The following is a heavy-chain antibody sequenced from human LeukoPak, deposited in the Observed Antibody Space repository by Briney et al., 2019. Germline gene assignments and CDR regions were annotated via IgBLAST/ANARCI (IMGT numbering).Heavy chain of an antibody. CDR1: GGSISSSSYY. Sequence: PSETLSLTCTVSGGSISSSSYYWGWIRQHPGKGLEWIGYIYYSGSTYYNPSLKSRVTISVDTSKNQFSLKLSSVTAADTAVYYCARDGGTNYPWFDPWGQGTLVTVSS. V-gene: IGHV4-31*03. CDR3: ARDGGTNYPWFDP. CDR2: IYYSGST. D-gene: IGHD4/OR15-4a*01. J-gene: IGHJ5*02.